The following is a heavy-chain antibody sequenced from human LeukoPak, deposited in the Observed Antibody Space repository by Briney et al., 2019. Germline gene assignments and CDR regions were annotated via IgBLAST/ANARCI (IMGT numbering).Heavy chain of an antibody. J-gene: IGHJ6*02. Sequence: GASVKVSCKASGYTFTSYGITWVRQAPGQGLEWMGWISAYNGNTNYAQKLQGRVTMTTDTSTSTAYMELRSLRSDDTAVYYSARDCSGGSCYSLVRYGMDVWGQGTTVTVSS. CDR2: ISAYNGNT. V-gene: IGHV1-18*01. D-gene: IGHD2-15*01. CDR1: GYTFTSYG. CDR3: ARDCSGGSCYSLVRYGMDV.